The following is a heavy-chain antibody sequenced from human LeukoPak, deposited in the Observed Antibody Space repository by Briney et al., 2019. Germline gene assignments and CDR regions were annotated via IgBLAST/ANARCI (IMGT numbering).Heavy chain of an antibody. J-gene: IGHJ6*03. CDR3: ARDPGPAAGTRYYYYCHMDV. Sequence: SVKVSCKASGGTFSSYAISWVRQAPGQGLEWMGRIIPIFGTANYAQKFQGRVTITTDESTSTAYVELSSLRSEDTAVYYCARDPGPAAGTRYYYYCHMDVWGKGTTVTVSS. V-gene: IGHV1-69*05. D-gene: IGHD6-13*01. CDR1: GGTFSSYA. CDR2: IIPIFGTA.